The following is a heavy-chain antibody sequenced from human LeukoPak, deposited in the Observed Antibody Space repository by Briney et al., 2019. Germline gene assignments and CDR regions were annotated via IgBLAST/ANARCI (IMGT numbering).Heavy chain of an antibody. J-gene: IGHJ3*02. V-gene: IGHV1-24*01. CDR3: ATSPRRENAFDI. D-gene: IGHD5-24*01. CDR1: GYTLTELS. CDR2: FDPEDGET. Sequence: ASVKVSCKVSGYTLTELSMHWVRQAPGKGLEWMGGFDPEDGETIYAQKFQGRVTMTEDTSTDTAYMELSSLRSEDTAVYYCATSPRRENAFDIWGQGTMVTVSS.